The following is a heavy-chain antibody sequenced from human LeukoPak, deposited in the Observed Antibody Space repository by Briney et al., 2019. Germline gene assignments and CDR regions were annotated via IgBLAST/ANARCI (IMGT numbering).Heavy chain of an antibody. D-gene: IGHD6-13*01. J-gene: IGHJ4*02. CDR2: IKQDGSER. CDR1: GFTFSSNW. Sequence: GGSLRLSCAASGFTFSSNWMSWVRQAPGKGLEWVANIKQDGSERHYVDSVKGRFTISRDNTKNSLFLQMNSLRAEDTAVYYCAREVHPAAAEDYWGQGALVTVSP. V-gene: IGHV3-7*01. CDR3: AREVHPAAAEDY.